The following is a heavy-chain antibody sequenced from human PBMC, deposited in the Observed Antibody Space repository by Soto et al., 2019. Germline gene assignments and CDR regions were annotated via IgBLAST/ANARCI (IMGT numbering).Heavy chain of an antibody. CDR2: ISDRGDTT. CDR3: AKDKPGTTSFDY. CDR1: GFTISSNA. Sequence: EVQLLESGGGLVQPGGSLRLSCAASGFTISSNAMYWVRQAPGKGLECVSAISDRGDTTHYADSVKGRFTISRDTSKNTLYLQLNALRADDTAVYYCAKDKPGTTSFDYWGQGTLVTVSS. V-gene: IGHV3-23*01. J-gene: IGHJ4*02. D-gene: IGHD1-1*01.